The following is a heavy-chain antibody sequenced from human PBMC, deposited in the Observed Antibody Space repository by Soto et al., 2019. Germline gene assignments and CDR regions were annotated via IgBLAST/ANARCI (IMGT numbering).Heavy chain of an antibody. V-gene: IGHV3-30-3*01. CDR2: ISYEGSNT. CDR1: GFTFGTYA. D-gene: IGHD1-1*01. CDR3: ARVTPGNNLYYFSGMDV. Sequence: PGGSLRLSCVASGFTFGTYAIHWVRHAPGKGLQWVALISYEGSNTYYADSVKGRFTVSRDNSKSTLYLQMNSLRPEDTGVYYCARVTPGNNLYYFSGMDVWGQGTSVTVSS. J-gene: IGHJ6*02.